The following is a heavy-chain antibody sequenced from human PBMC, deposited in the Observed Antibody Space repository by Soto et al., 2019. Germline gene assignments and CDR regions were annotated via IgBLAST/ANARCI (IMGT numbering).Heavy chain of an antibody. CDR1: GGSSGGYY. CDR3: ARVGQSIAARRAFDI. Sequence: SETLSLTSPVSGGSSGGYYWSWIRQSPEKGLEWIGNIYYSGSTLYNPSLKSRVTVSLDTSKNQFSLKVTSVTPADTAVYYCARVGQSIAARRAFDIWGQGTMVTVSS. D-gene: IGHD6-6*01. V-gene: IGHV4-59*01. J-gene: IGHJ3*02. CDR2: IYYSGST.